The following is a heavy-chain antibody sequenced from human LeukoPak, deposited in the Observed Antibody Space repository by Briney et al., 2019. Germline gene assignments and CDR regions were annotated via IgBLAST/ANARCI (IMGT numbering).Heavy chain of an antibody. J-gene: IGHJ6*02. Sequence: QPGGSLRLSCAASGFTFSTYSMKWVRQAPGKGLEWVSYISDSSAMYYADSVRGRFTISRDNAKNTLYLQMNSLRAEDTAVYYCSRDSLSSCGGDCYSGLDVWGQGTTVTVSS. V-gene: IGHV3-48*04. CDR1: GFTFSTYS. D-gene: IGHD2-21*02. CDR2: ISDSSAM. CDR3: SRDSLSSCGGDCYSGLDV.